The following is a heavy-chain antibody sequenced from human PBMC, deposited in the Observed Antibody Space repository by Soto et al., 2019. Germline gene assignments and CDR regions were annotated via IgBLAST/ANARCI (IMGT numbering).Heavy chain of an antibody. D-gene: IGHD3-22*01. CDR3: ARDGSYDSSGYFGTSNY. Sequence: PGGSLRLSCAASGFTFSSYGMHWVRQAPGKGLEWVAVIWFDGSNKYYADSVKGRFTISRYNAKSTLYLQMHSLRAEDTAVYYCARDGSYDSSGYFGTSNYWGQGTLVTVSS. V-gene: IGHV3-33*01. CDR1: GFTFSSYG. CDR2: IWFDGSNK. J-gene: IGHJ4*02.